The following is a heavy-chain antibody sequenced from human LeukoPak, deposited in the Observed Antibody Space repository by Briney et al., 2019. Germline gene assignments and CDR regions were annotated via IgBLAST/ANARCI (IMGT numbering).Heavy chain of an antibody. D-gene: IGHD4-17*01. CDR1: GGSFNDYY. V-gene: IGHV4-34*01. CDR3: TRMTTGHDY. CDR2: INHSGYT. Sequence: SETLSLTCAVSGGSFNDYYWSWVRQTPGKGLEWIGEINHSGYTNDSPSLKSRVTLSIDTSRKQFSLNLRSVTVADTGIYYCTRMTTGHDYWGQGTLVTVSS. J-gene: IGHJ4*02.